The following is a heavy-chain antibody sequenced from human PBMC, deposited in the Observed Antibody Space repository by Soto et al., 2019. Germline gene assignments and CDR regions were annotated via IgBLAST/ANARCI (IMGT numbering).Heavy chain of an antibody. V-gene: IGHV1-18*01. D-gene: IGHD3-3*01. CDR3: ARVGYDFWSGYYLKYYYYGMDV. CDR1: GYTFTSYG. Sequence: ASVKVSCKASGYTFTSYGISWVRQAPGQGLEWMGWISAYNGNTNYAQKLQGRVTMTTDTSTSTAYMELRSLRSDDTAVYYCARVGYDFWSGYYLKYYYYGMDVWGQGTTVTVSS. CDR2: ISAYNGNT. J-gene: IGHJ6*02.